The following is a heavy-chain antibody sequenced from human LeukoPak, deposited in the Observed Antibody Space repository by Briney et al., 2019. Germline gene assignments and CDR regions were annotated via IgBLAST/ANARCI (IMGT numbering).Heavy chain of an antibody. J-gene: IGHJ3*02. V-gene: IGHV4-59*01. CDR1: GGSISSYY. D-gene: IGHD3-22*01. CDR3: ARESRQRFHYYDSSGYYSSAFDI. Sequence: SETLSLTCTVSGGSISSYYWSWIRQPPGKGLEWIGYIYYSGSTNYNPSLKSRVTISVDTSKNQFSLKLSSVTAADTAVYYCARESRQRFHYYDSSGYYSSAFDIWGQGTMVTVSS. CDR2: IYYSGST.